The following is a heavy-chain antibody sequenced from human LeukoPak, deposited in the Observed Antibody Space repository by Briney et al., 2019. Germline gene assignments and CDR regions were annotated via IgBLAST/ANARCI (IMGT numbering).Heavy chain of an antibody. CDR1: GYTFTSYY. Sequence: ASVKVSCKASGYTFTSYYMHWVRQAPGQGLEWMGVINPSGGSTSYAQKFQGRVTMARDTSTSTVYMELSSLRSEDTAVYYCARIGSSWYGFDYWGQGTLVIVSS. CDR2: INPSGGST. J-gene: IGHJ4*02. CDR3: ARIGSSWYGFDY. D-gene: IGHD6-13*01. V-gene: IGHV1-46*01.